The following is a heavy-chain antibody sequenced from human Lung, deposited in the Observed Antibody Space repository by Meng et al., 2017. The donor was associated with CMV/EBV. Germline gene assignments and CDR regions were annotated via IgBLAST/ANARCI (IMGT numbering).Heavy chain of an antibody. D-gene: IGHD5-18*01. CDR2: IYYSGST. V-gene: IGHV4-59*01. CDR3: ASSGYSYGYGYYGMDV. Sequence: GSLRLSCTVSGGSISSYYWSWIRQPPGKGLEWIGYIYYSGSTNYNPSLKSRVTISVDTSKNQFSLKLSSVTAADTAVYYCASSGYSYGYGYYGMDVWGQGTXVTVSS. CDR1: GGSISSYY. J-gene: IGHJ6*02.